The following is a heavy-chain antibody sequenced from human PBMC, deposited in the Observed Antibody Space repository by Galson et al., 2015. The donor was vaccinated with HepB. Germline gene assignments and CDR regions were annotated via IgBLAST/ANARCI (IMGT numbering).Heavy chain of an antibody. CDR1: GGTFSSYA. J-gene: IGHJ1*01. D-gene: IGHD3-22*01. CDR2: IIPILGIA. V-gene: IGHV1-69*10. CDR3: ARDEWDYYDSSGYYPGYFQH. Sequence: SVKVSCKASGGTFSSYAISWVRQAPGQGLEWMGGIIPILGIANYAQKFQGRVTITADKSTSTAYMELSSLRSEDTAVYYCARDEWDYYDSSGYYPGYFQHWGQGTLVTVSS.